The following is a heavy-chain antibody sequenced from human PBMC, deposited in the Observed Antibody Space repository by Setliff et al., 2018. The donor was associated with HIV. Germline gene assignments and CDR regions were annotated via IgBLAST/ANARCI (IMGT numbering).Heavy chain of an antibody. CDR3: ARAGAATRKAFDI. CDR2: IYTSGST. Sequence: SETLSLTCTVSGGSISSGSYYWSWIRQPAGKGLEWIGHIYTSGSTNYNPSLKSRVTISVDTSKNQFSLKLSSVTAADTAVYYCARAGAATRKAFDIRGQGTMVTVSS. CDR1: GGSISSGSYY. J-gene: IGHJ3*02. D-gene: IGHD2-15*01. V-gene: IGHV4-61*09.